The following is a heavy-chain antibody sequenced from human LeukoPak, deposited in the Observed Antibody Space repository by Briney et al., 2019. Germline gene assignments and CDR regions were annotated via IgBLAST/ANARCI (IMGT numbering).Heavy chain of an antibody. J-gene: IGHJ4*02. V-gene: IGHV4-30-4*01. CDR3: ATENQYGTGGHFDC. CDR2: IHSSGST. D-gene: IGHD2-8*02. CDR1: GASISSGTYY. Sequence: SQTLSLTCAVSGASISSGTYYWSWIRQPPGKGLEWTGYIHSSGSTYYNPSLESRLTMSLDTSKNHFSLKLTSVTAADTAVYYCATENQYGTGGHFDCWGQGTLVTVSS.